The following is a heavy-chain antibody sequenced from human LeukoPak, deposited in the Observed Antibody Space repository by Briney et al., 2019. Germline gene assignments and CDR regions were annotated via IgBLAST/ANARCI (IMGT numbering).Heavy chain of an antibody. J-gene: IGHJ4*02. CDR2: ISAYNGNT. CDR1: GYTFTSYG. CDR3: ARVGEVVPAASFDY. Sequence: ASVKVSCKASGYTFTSYGISWVRQDPGQGLEWMGWISAYNGNTNYAQKLQGRVTMTTDTSTSTAYMELRSLRSDDTAVYYCARVGEVVPAASFDYWGQGTLVTVSS. D-gene: IGHD2-2*01. V-gene: IGHV1-18*01.